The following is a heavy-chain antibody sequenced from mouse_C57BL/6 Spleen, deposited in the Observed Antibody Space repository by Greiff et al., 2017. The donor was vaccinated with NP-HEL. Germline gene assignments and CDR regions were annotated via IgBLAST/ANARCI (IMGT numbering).Heavy chain of an antibody. CDR3: ATVRAFYYDNDWEMDY. CDR2: IHPKSGST. J-gene: IGHJ4*01. CDR1: GYTFTSYW. D-gene: IGHD2-4*01. V-gene: IGHV1-64*01. Sequence: QVQLQQPGAELVKPGASVKLSCKASGYTFTSYWMHWVKQRPGQGLEWIGMIHPKSGSTNYNEKFKSKATLTVDKSSSTAYMQLSSLTSEDSAVYYYATVRAFYYDNDWEMDYWGQGTSVTVSS.